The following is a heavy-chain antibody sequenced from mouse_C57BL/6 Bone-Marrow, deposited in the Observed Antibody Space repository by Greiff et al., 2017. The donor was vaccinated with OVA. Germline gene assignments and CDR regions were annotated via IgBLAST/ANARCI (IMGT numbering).Heavy chain of an antibody. CDR1: GYSITSDY. J-gene: IGHJ1*03. D-gene: IGHD1-2*01. CDR2: ISYSGST. CDR3: ARLDGHGRGWYFDV. V-gene: IGHV3-8*01. Sequence: EVHLVESGPGLAKPSQTLSLTCSVTGYSITSDYWNWIRKFPGNKLEYMGYISYSGSTYYNPSLKSRISITRDTSKNQYYLQLNSVTTEDTATYYGARLDGHGRGWYFDVWGTVTTVTVAS.